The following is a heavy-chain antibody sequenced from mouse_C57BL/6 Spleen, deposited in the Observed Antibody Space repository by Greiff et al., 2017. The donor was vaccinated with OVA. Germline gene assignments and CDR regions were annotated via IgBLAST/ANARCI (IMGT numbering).Heavy chain of an antibody. CDR1: GFTFSSYG. CDR2: ISRGGSYT. J-gene: IGHJ2*01. D-gene: IGHD1-1*01. V-gene: IGHV5-6*01. Sequence: EVQLVESGGDLVKPGGSLKLSCAASGFTFSSYGMSWVRQTPDKRLEWVATISRGGSYTYYPDSVKGRFTISRDNAKNTLYLQMSSLKSEDTAMYYCARFNALLLRRYYFDDWGQGTTLTVSS. CDR3: ARFNALLLRRYYFDD.